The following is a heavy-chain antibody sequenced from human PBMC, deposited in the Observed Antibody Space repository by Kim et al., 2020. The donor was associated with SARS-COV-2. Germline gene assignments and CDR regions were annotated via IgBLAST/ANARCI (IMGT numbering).Heavy chain of an antibody. CDR1: GYTFTSYA. Sequence: ASVKVSCKASGYTFTSYAMNWVRQAPGQGLEWMGWINTNTGNPTYAQGFTGRFVFSLDTSVSTAYLQISSLKAEDTAVYYCAREFELGSGSGTAELWLFSAYSGMGVWGQGTTVTVT. CDR2: INTNTGNP. CDR3: AREFELGSGSGTAELWLFSAYSGMGV. V-gene: IGHV7-4-1*02. J-gene: IGHJ6*02. D-gene: IGHD5-18*01.